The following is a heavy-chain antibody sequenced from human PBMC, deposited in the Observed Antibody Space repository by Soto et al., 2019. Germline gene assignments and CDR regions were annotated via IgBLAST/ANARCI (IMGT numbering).Heavy chain of an antibody. CDR3: ATTVTTFGNDY. J-gene: IGHJ4*02. CDR1: GFTFSSYG. Sequence: QVQLVESGGGVVQPGRSLRLSCAASGFTFSSYGMHWVRQAPGKGLEWVAVIWYDGRNKYYADSVKGRFTISRDNSKNTLYLQMNSLRAEDTAVYYCATTVTTFGNDYWGQGTLVTVSS. V-gene: IGHV3-33*01. D-gene: IGHD4-4*01. CDR2: IWYDGRNK.